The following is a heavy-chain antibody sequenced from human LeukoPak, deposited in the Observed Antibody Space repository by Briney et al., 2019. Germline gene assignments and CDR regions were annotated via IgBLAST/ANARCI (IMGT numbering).Heavy chain of an antibody. CDR1: GGTFSSYA. D-gene: IGHD3-22*01. J-gene: IGHJ3*02. CDR2: IIPIFGIA. Sequence: SVKVSCKASGGTFSSYAISWVRQAPGQGLEWMGGIIPIFGIANYAQKFQGRVTITADKSTSTAYMELSSLRSEDTAVYYCARDKLRTPFRGYSNDAFDIWGQGTMVTVSS. V-gene: IGHV1-69*10. CDR3: ARDKLRTPFRGYSNDAFDI.